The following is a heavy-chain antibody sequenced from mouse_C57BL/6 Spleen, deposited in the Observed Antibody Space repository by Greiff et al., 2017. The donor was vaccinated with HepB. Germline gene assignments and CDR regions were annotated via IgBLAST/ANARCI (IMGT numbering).Heavy chain of an antibody. V-gene: IGHV2-2*01. Sequence: QVQLKQSGPGLVQPSQSLSITCTVSGFSLTSYGVHWVRQSPGKGLEWLGVIWSGGSTDYNAAFISRLSISKDNSKSQVFFKMNSLQADDTAIYYCARGGNFHFDYWGQGTTLTVSS. CDR3: ARGGNFHFDY. CDR1: GFSLTSYG. J-gene: IGHJ2*01. CDR2: IWSGGST.